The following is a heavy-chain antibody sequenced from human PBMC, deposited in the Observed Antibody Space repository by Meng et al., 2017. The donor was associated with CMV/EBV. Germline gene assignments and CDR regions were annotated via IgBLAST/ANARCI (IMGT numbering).Heavy chain of an antibody. CDR2: ISSSGSTI. CDR1: GFTFSTYA. CDR3: ARVGYSGSYYDDAFDI. D-gene: IGHD1-26*01. V-gene: IGHV3-48*04. Sequence: GESLKISCAASGFTFSTYAMSWVRQAPGKGLEWVSYISSSGSTIYYADSVKGRFTISRDNAKNSLYLQMNSLRAEDTALYHCARVGYSGSYYDDAFDIWGQGTMVTVSS. J-gene: IGHJ3*02.